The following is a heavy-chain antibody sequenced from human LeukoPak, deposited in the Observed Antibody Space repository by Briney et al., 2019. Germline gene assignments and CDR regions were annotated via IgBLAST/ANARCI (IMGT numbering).Heavy chain of an antibody. CDR3: ARANIAAAGTSWGPNDY. CDR1: GYTFTSYA. D-gene: IGHD6-13*01. Sequence: ASVNVSCKASGYTFTSYAMHWVRQAPGQGLEWMGWINAGNGNTKYSQKFQGRVTITRDTSASTAYMKLSSLRSEDTAVYYCARANIAAAGTSWGPNDYWGQGTLVTVSS. V-gene: IGHV1-3*01. CDR2: INAGNGNT. J-gene: IGHJ4*02.